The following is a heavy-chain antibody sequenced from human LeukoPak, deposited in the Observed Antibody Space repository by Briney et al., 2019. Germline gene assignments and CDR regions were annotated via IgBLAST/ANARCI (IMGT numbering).Heavy chain of an antibody. CDR1: GFTFSTYG. J-gene: IGHJ4*02. V-gene: IGHV3-23*01. D-gene: IGHD6-13*01. CDR3: AKPQYDSSWYDFDY. Sequence: PGGSLRLSCAASGFTFSTYGMSWVRQAPGKGLEWVSTISGNGVSTYYANSVKGRFTISRDNSKNTLWLQMNSLRAEETALYYFAKPQYDSSWYDFDYWGQGTLVTVSS. CDR2: ISGNGVST.